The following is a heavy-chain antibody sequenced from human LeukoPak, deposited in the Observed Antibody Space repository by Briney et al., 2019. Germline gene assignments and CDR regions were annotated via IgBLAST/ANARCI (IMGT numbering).Heavy chain of an antibody. D-gene: IGHD3-3*01. Sequence: ASVKVSCKASGYTFTSYGISWVRQAPGQGHEWMGWISAYNGNTNYAQKLQGRVTMTKDTSTSTAYMELRSLRSDDTAVYYCASVTIFGATNWFDPWGQGTLVTVSS. CDR2: ISAYNGNT. CDR3: ASVTIFGATNWFDP. V-gene: IGHV1-18*01. J-gene: IGHJ5*02. CDR1: GYTFTSYG.